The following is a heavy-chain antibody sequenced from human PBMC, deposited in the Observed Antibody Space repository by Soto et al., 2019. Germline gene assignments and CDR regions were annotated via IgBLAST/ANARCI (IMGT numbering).Heavy chain of an antibody. CDR2: SYYSGST. J-gene: IGHJ6*02. V-gene: IGHV4-39*01. Sequence: SETLSLTCTVSGGSISSSSYYWGWIRQPPGKGLEWIGSSYYSGSTYYNPSLKSRVTISVDTSKNQFSLKLSSVTAADTAVYYCARRVGGYYYYGMDVWGQGTTVTVSS. CDR3: ARRVGGYYYYGMDV. D-gene: IGHD3-10*01. CDR1: GGSISSSSYY.